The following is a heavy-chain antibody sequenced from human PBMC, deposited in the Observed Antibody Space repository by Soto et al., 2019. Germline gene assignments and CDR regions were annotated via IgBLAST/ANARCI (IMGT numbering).Heavy chain of an antibody. D-gene: IGHD6-13*01. Sequence: PSETLSLTCTVSGGSVSSGTYYWSWIRQPPGKGLEWIGNVYYNGNTYYNASLKSRLTISVDTSNNQFSLKVKFVTAADTAVYYCARDWAAAGPFDYWGQGTLVTVSS. CDR2: VYYNGNT. J-gene: IGHJ4*02. V-gene: IGHV4-39*07. CDR3: ARDWAAAGPFDY. CDR1: GGSVSSGTYY.